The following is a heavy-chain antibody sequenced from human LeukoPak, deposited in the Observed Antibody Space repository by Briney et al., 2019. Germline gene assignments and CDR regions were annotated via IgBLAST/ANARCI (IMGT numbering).Heavy chain of an antibody. J-gene: IGHJ4*02. CDR3: ARNPYDILTGFYKNPGGFDF. Sequence: GGSLRLSCAASGFTVSSNYMSWVRQAPGKGLEWVSIIYTGGSTYYADSVKGRFTISRDNSKNTLYLQMNSLRAEDTAVYYCARNPYDILTGFYKNPGGFDFWGQGALVTVSS. D-gene: IGHD3-9*01. CDR1: GFTVSSNY. V-gene: IGHV3-66*01. CDR2: IYTGGST.